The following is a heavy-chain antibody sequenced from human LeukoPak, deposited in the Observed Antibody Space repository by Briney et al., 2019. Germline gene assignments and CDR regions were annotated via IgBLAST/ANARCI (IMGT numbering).Heavy chain of an antibody. D-gene: IGHD5-12*01. CDR3: ARGPLDSGYTYFDY. V-gene: IGHV4-61*05. Sequence: NPSETLSLTCTISGGSISSISYYWGWIRQPPGKGLEWIGYFSYSGSTNYNPSLKSRVTISVDTSKNQFSLKLSSVTAADTAVYYCARGPLDSGYTYFDYWGQGTLVSVAS. J-gene: IGHJ4*02. CDR2: FSYSGST. CDR1: GGSISSISYY.